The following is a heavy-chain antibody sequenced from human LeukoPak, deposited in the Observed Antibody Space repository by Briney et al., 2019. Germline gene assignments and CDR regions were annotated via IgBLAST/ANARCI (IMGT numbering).Heavy chain of an antibody. CDR2: MKPNSGDT. J-gene: IGHJ5*01. D-gene: IGHD3-3*01. Sequence: ASVKVSCKASGYTFTTYEINWVRQVPGQGLEWIGWMKPNSGDTGYTQRFEGRITMTVNTSMSTAYLELNSLRSEDTAVYYCARQYFRIWSGLYTYSWFDPWGQGTLVTVSS. CDR1: GYTFTTYE. V-gene: IGHV1-8*01. CDR3: ARQYFRIWSGLYTYSWFDP.